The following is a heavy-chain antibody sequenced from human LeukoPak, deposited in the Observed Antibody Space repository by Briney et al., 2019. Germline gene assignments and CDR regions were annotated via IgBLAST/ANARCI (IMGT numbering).Heavy chain of an antibody. CDR3: ATRSSTLAAARCFDD. CDR2: IDHRGSS. V-gene: IGHV4-34*01. J-gene: IGHJ4*03. CDR1: GESFSAYF. D-gene: IGHD6-6*01. Sequence: SETLSLTCAVHGESFSAYFWSWIRQVPGKGLHWIGEIDHRGSSNYNPPLKSRATISVDTSKNHFSLSLTSVTAADTAVYYCATRSSTLAAARCFDDSGQGTVVTVSS.